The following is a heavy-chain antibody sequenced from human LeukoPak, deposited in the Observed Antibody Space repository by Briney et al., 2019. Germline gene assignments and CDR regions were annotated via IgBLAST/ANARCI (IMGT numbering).Heavy chain of an antibody. CDR1: GGSISSYY. CDR3: ARSAANQPPFY. D-gene: IGHD2-2*01. J-gene: IGHJ4*02. CDR2: IYYSGSS. Sequence: SETLPLTCTVSGGSISSYYWSWIRQPPGKGLEWIGFIYYSGSSNYNPSLESRVTMSLDTSKNQFSLNLSSVTAADTAVYYCARSAANQPPFYWGQGTLVTVSS. V-gene: IGHV4-59*01.